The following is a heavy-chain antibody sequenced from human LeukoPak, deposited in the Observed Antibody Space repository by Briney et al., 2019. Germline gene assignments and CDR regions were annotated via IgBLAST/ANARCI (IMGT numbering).Heavy chain of an antibody. D-gene: IGHD4-23*01. CDR3: ARDDYAGNYYGMDL. Sequence: GRSLRLSWEASGFTFIRYEMNWVRQPPRNGLEWVSYISTSASLIYYADSVKARFTLSRDNAKNSLYLQMNSLRADDTAVYYCARDDYAGNYYGMDLWGQGTTVTVS. J-gene: IGHJ6*02. CDR1: GFTFIRYE. CDR2: ISTSASLI. V-gene: IGHV3-48*03.